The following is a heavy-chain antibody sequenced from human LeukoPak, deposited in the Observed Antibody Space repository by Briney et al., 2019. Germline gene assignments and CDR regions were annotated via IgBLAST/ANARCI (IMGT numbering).Heavy chain of an antibody. CDR1: GGSFNTYY. Sequence: PSETLSLTCTVSGGSFNTYYWSWTRQPAGKGLEWIGRIYYSGSTNYNPSLKSRVTISVDTSKNQFSLKLSSVTAADTAVYYCARDRGPWYFDYWGQGTLVTVSS. V-gene: IGHV4-4*07. CDR3: ARDRGPWYFDY. CDR2: IYYSGST. J-gene: IGHJ4*02.